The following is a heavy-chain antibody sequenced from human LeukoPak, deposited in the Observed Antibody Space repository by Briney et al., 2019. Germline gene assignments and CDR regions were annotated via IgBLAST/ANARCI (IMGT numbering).Heavy chain of an antibody. D-gene: IGHD1-14*01. J-gene: IGHJ4*02. V-gene: IGHV3-43*02. CDR3: AKRSGSPHNFDY. CDR1: GFRFDDHA. Sequence: GGSLRLSCAASGFRFDDHATNWVRQAPGKPLEWVSLISGDGGTTHYADSVKGRFTISRDNSRNSLYLQMKSLRTEDTAFYFCAKRSGSPHNFDYWGRGTLVTVSS. CDR2: ISGDGGTT.